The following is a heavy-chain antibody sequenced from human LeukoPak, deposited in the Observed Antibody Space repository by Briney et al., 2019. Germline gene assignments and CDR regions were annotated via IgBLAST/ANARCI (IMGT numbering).Heavy chain of an antibody. Sequence: GGSLRLSCAASGFTFSRTWMSWVRHSPGKGLEWVANINGDGSEGSYVDSVKGQFTISRANARSSLYLQMNSLRGEDTAVYYCARDPDSDNAWGWFDSWGQGTVVTVSS. J-gene: IGHJ5*01. CDR3: ARDPDSDNAWGWFDS. CDR1: GFTFSRTW. CDR2: INGDGSEG. V-gene: IGHV3-7*01. D-gene: IGHD3-16*01.